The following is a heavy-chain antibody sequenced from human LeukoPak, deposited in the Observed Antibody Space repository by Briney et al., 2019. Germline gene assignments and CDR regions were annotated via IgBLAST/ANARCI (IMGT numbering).Heavy chain of an antibody. D-gene: IGHD6-13*01. CDR1: GFTFSSYG. J-gene: IGHJ4*02. CDR2: ISYDGSNK. V-gene: IGHV3-30*18. Sequence: GGSLRLSCAASGFTFSSYGMHWVRQAPGEGLEWVAVISYDGSNKYYADSVKGRFTISRDNPKNTLYLQMNSLRAEDTAVYYCAKSAGPGDYWGQGTLVTVSS. CDR3: AKSAGPGDY.